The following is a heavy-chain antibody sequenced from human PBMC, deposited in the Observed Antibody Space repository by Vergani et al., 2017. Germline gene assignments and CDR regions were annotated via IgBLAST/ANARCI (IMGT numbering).Heavy chain of an antibody. CDR3: ARVTAEGSITMIVVVFDY. D-gene: IGHD3-22*01. CDR2: IYYSGST. J-gene: IGHJ4*02. Sequence: QLQLQESGPGLVKPSETLSLTCTVSGGSISSSSYYWGWIRQPPGKGLEWIGSIYYSGSTYYNPSLKSRVTISVDTSKNQFSLKLSSVTAADTAVYYCARVTAEGSITMIVVVFDYWGQGTLVTVSS. V-gene: IGHV4-39*07. CDR1: GGSISSSSYY.